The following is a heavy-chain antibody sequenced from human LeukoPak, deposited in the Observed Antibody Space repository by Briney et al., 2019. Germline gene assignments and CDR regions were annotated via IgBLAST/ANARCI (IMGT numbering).Heavy chain of an antibody. CDR3: ARDRIAVAGINSDYYYYGMDV. D-gene: IGHD6-19*01. CDR1: GGTFSSYA. CDR2: IIPIFGTA. Sequence: SVKVSCKASGGTFSSYAISWVRQAPGQGLEWMGGIIPIFGTANYALKFQGRVTITADESTSTAYMELSSLRSEDTAVYYCARDRIAVAGINSDYYYYGMDVWGQGTTVTVSS. V-gene: IGHV1-69*13. J-gene: IGHJ6*02.